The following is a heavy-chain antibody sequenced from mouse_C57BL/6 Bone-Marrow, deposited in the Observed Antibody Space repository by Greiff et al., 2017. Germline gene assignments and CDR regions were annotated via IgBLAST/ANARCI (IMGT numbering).Heavy chain of an antibody. V-gene: IGHV1-82*01. D-gene: IGHD2-1*01. CDR3: ARPIYYGNYVGDY. Sequence: VKLMESGPELVKPGASVKISCKASGYAFSSSWMNWVKQRPGKGLEWIGRIYPGDGDTNYNGKFKGKATLTAEKSSSTAYMQLSSLTSADSAVYFCARPIYYGNYVGDYWGQGTTLTVSS. CDR2: IYPGDGDT. J-gene: IGHJ2*01. CDR1: GYAFSSSW.